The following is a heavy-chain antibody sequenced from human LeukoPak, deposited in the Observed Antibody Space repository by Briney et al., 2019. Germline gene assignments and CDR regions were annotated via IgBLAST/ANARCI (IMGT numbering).Heavy chain of an antibody. CDR3: ARAHYDYVWGSYRYGNWFDP. J-gene: IGHJ5*02. V-gene: IGHV4-59*12. CDR1: GGSISSYY. D-gene: IGHD3-16*02. CDR2: IYYSGST. Sequence: PSETLSLTCTVSGGSISSYYWSWIRQPPGKGLEWIGYIYYSGSTNYNPSLKSRVTISVDTSKNQFSLKLSSVTAADTAVYYCARAHYDYVWGSYRYGNWFDPWGQGTLVTVSS.